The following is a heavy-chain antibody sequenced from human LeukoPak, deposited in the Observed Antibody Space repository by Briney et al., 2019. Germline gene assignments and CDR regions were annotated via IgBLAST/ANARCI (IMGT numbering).Heavy chain of an antibody. D-gene: IGHD6-19*01. CDR1: GGXISSYY. Sequence: SETLSLTCTVSGGXISSYYCSWIRQPPGKGLKWIGYIYYSGNTKYNPSLKSRVTISVDTSKNQFSLKLSSVTAADTAVYYCARSHMFSSGWWEYYFDYWGQGTLVTVSS. J-gene: IGHJ4*02. CDR2: IYYSGNT. V-gene: IGHV4-59*01. CDR3: ARSHMFSSGWWEYYFDY.